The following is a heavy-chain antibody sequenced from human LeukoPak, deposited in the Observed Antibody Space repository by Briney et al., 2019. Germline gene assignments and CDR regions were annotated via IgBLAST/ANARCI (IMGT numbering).Heavy chain of an antibody. Sequence: PGGSLRLSCAASGFTFSIYAMTWVRQAPGKGLEWVSVISGSGGNTYYADSVKGRFTISRDNSKTTLYLQMNSLRAEDTAVYYCARVDTAMVRPPYYFDYWGQGTLVTVSS. CDR2: ISGSGGNT. V-gene: IGHV3-23*01. J-gene: IGHJ4*02. D-gene: IGHD5-18*01. CDR1: GFTFSIYA. CDR3: ARVDTAMVRPPYYFDY.